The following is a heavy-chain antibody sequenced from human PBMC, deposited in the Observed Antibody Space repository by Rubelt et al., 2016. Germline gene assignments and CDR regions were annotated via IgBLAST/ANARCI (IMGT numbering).Heavy chain of an antibody. CDR2: IYYSGGT. V-gene: IGHV4-34*11. CDR3: ARRYSSSWYFDY. Sequence: QVQLQQWGAGLLKPSETLSLTCAVYGGSFSGYYWSWIRQPPGKGLEWIGYIYYSGGTNYNPSLRSRVTISVETSKNQFSLKLSPVTAADTAGYYCARRYSSSWYFDYWGQGTLVTVSS. D-gene: IGHD6-13*01. CDR1: GGSFSGYY. J-gene: IGHJ4*02.